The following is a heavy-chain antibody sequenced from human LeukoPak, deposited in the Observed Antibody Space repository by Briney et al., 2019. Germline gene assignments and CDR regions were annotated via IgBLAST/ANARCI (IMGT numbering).Heavy chain of an antibody. D-gene: IGHD2-15*01. Sequence: GGSLRLSCAASGFTFSGSAMHWVRQASGKGLEWVGRIRSKADNYASGYAASVKGGFTISRDDSKNTAYLQMNSLKTEDTAVYYCVLPLSRAALDYWGQGTLVTVSS. CDR1: GFTFSGSA. CDR2: IRSKADNYAS. J-gene: IGHJ4*02. CDR3: VLPLSRAALDY. V-gene: IGHV3-73*01.